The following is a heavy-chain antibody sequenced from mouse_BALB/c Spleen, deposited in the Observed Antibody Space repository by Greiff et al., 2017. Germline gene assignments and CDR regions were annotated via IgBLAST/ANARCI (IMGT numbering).Heavy chain of an antibody. J-gene: IGHJ1*01. CDR1: GFTFNTNA. V-gene: IGHV10S3*01. Sequence: EVQLVETGGGLVQPKGSLKLSCAASGFTFNTNAMNWVRQAPGKGLEWVARIRSKSNNYATYYADSVKDRFTISRDDSQSMLYLQMNNLKTEDTAMYYCVRDGGRFPSYWYFDVWGAGTTVTVSS. CDR3: VRDGGRFPSYWYFDV. CDR2: IRSKSNNYAT.